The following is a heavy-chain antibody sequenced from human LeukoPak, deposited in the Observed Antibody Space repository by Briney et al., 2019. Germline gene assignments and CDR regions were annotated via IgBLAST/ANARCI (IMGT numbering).Heavy chain of an antibody. CDR3: AKGGSYYDSSGPIYDAFDI. V-gene: IGHV3-9*03. J-gene: IGHJ3*02. D-gene: IGHD3-22*01. Sequence: GGSLRLSCAASGFTFDDYAMHWVRQAPGKGLEWVSGISWNSGSIGYADSVKGRFTISRDNAKNSLYLQMNSLRAEDMALYYCAKGGSYYDSSGPIYDAFDIWGQGTMVTVSS. CDR2: ISWNSGSI. CDR1: GFTFDDYA.